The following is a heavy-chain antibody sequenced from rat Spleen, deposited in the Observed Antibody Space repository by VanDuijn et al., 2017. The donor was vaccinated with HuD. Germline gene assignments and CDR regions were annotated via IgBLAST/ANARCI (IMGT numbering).Heavy chain of an antibody. CDR2: ISYDGSST. CDR1: GFTFSDYY. D-gene: IGHD1-10*01. J-gene: IGHJ2*01. V-gene: IGHV5-20*01. CDR3: ARRDNNWGDFFDY. Sequence: EVQLVESGGGLLQPGRSLKLSCAASGFTFSDYYMAWVRQAPTKGLEWVASISYDGSSTYYPDSVKGRFTISRDNAKSSLYLQMNSLKSEDTATYYCARRDNNWGDFFDYWGQGVMVTVSS.